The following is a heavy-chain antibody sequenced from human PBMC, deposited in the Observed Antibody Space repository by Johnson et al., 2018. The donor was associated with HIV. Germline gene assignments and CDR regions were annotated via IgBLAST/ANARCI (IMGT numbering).Heavy chain of an antibody. Sequence: QVQLVESGGGVVRPGGSLRLSCAASGFTFSSYAMHWVRQAPGKGLEWVAVISYGGSNKYYADSVKGRFTISRDNSKNTLYLQMNSLRAEDTAVYYCARVARHDGWWFDAFDIWGQGTMVTVSS. V-gene: IGHV3-30-3*01. D-gene: IGHD2-15*01. J-gene: IGHJ3*02. CDR2: ISYGGSNK. CDR1: GFTFSSYA. CDR3: ARVARHDGWWFDAFDI.